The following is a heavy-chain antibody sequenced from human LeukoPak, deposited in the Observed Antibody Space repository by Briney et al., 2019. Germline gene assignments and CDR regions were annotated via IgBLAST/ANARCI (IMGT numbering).Heavy chain of an antibody. V-gene: IGHV3-30*18. CDR3: AKGYFGSGSPDYFDY. CDR2: LTYDGTNE. D-gene: IGHD3-10*01. CDR1: GFTFGDYG. Sequence: PGGSLRLSCAASGFTFGDYGMHWVRQAPGKGLEWLTLLTYDGTNEYYADSVKGRFAISRDNSKNTLFLQMNSLRPEDTAVYYCAKGYFGSGSPDYFDYWGRGTLVTVSS. J-gene: IGHJ4*02.